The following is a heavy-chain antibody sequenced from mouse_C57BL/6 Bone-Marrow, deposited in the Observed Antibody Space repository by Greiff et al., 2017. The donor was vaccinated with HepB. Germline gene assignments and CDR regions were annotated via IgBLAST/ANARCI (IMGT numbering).Heavy chain of an antibody. J-gene: IGHJ1*03. CDR3: AGVLLWYFDV. Sequence: QVQLQQPGAELVKPGASVKLSCKASGYTFTSYWMQWVKQRPGQGLEWIGEIDPSDSYTNYNQKFKGKATLTVDTSSSTAYMQLSSLTSEDSAVYYCAGVLLWYFDVWGTGTTVTVSS. CDR1: GYTFTSYW. V-gene: IGHV1-50*01. CDR2: IDPSDSYT. D-gene: IGHD2-14*01.